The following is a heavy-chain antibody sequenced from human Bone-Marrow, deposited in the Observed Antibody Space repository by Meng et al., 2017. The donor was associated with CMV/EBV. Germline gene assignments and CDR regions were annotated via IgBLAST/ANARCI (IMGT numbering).Heavy chain of an antibody. J-gene: IGHJ4*02. CDR1: GYTFTGYY. CDR2: INPNSGGT. Sequence: ASVKVSCKASGYTFTGYYMHWVRQAPGQGLEWMGWINPNSGGTNYAQKFQGRVTMTRDTSISTAYMELSRLRSDDTVVYYCAREEYFSSSGDYWGQGTLVTVSS. CDR3: AREEYFSSSGDY. V-gene: IGHV1-2*02. D-gene: IGHD6-6*01.